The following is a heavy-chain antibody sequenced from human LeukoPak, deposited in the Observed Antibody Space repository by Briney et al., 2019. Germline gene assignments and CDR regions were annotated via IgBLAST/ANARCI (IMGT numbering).Heavy chain of an antibody. CDR1: GYTFTSYG. Sequence: ASVKVSCKASGYTFTSYGISWVRQAPGQGLEWMGWISAYAQKFQGIVTMTTDTSTSTAYMELRSLRSDDTAVYYCARTFSISDRNGCSEGFSSASWGQGDLVTVSS. CDR2: ISAY. CDR3: ARTFSISDRNGCSEGFSSAS. D-gene: IGHD2-8*01. V-gene: IGHV1-18*01. J-gene: IGHJ5*02.